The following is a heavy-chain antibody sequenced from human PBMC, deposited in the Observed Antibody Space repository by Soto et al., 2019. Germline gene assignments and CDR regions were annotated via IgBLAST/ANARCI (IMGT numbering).Heavy chain of an antibody. CDR2: ISGSGGST. CDR1: GFTFSSYA. D-gene: IGHD3-22*01. CDR3: AKAQLRITMIVVVITHFAY. Sequence: GGSLRLSCAASGFTFSSYAMSWVRQAPGKGLEWVSAISGSGGSTYYADSVKGRFTISRDNSKNTLYLQMNSLRAEDTAVYYCAKAQLRITMIVVVITHFAYWGQGTMVTVSS. J-gene: IGHJ4*02. V-gene: IGHV3-23*01.